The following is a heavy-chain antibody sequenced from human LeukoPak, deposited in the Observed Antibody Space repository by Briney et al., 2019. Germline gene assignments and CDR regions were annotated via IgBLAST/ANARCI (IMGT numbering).Heavy chain of an antibody. Sequence: SETLSLTCTVSGGSISGYYWSWMRQPPGKGLEWIGYIYYRGSTNYNPSLKSGATISVDTSKNQFSLKLSSVTAAAKAGYCCARGGGDSYGYGYYFDNWGQGTLVTVSS. V-gene: IGHV4-59*01. CDR3: ARGGGDSYGYGYYFDN. CDR1: GGSISGYY. D-gene: IGHD5-18*01. CDR2: IYYRGST. J-gene: IGHJ4*02.